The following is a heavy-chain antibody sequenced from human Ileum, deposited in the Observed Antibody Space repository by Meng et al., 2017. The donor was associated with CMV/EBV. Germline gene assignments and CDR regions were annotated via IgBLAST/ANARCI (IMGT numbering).Heavy chain of an antibody. Sequence: QVQLQESGPGLVNPSQTLSLTCYVSGGSISNYYWSWIRQPAGKGLEWIAHIYTSGTTNYNPSLKSRVTMSVDTSRNQFSLKLTSVTAADTAVYYCARNYGSGNWNFFHYWGQGTLVTVSS. J-gene: IGHJ4*02. D-gene: IGHD3-10*01. CDR3: ARNYGSGNWNFFHY. V-gene: IGHV4-4*07. CDR1: GGSISNYY. CDR2: IYTSGTT.